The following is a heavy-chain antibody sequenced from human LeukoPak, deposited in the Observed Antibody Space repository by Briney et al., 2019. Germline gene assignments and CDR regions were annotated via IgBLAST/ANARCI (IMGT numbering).Heavy chain of an antibody. V-gene: IGHV4-4*02. CDR2: IYHSGST. D-gene: IGHD2-21*02. Sequence: SGTLSLTCAVSGASISSSNWLSWVRQPPGKGLEWIGEIYHSGSTNYNPSLKSRVTISVDNSKNQFSLKLSSVTAADTAVYYCAGYEYCGGDCYASDYWGQGTLVTVPS. CDR1: GASISSSNW. CDR3: AGYEYCGGDCYASDY. J-gene: IGHJ4*02.